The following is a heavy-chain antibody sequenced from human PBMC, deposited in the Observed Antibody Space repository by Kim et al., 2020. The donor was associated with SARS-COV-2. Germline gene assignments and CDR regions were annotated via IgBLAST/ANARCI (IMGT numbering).Heavy chain of an antibody. D-gene: IGHD2-21*02. CDR2: IYYSGST. CDR3: ARDLCGGDCYSGPLYGMDV. Sequence: SETLSLTCTVSGGSISSSSYYWGWIRQPPGKGLEWIGSIYYSGSTYYNPSLKSRVTISVDTSKNQFSLKLSSVTAADTAVYYCARDLCGGDCYSGPLYGMDVWGQGTTVTVSS. CDR1: GGSISSSSYY. J-gene: IGHJ6*02. V-gene: IGHV4-39*07.